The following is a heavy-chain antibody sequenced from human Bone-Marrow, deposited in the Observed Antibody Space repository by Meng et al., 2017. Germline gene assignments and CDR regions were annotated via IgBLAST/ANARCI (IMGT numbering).Heavy chain of an antibody. J-gene: IGHJ5*02. D-gene: IGHD3-16*01. Sequence: QVQLQESGPGLVKPSEPLSPTCTFPDGSINNFFWSWIRQPAGKGLEWIGRIYTSGVTNYNASLKSRITMSVDTSKNQFSLRLTSVTAADTALYYCAREAQGGRPLDLWGQGTLVTVSS. CDR3: AREAQGGRPLDL. V-gene: IGHV4-4*07. CDR2: IYTSGVT. CDR1: DGSINNFF.